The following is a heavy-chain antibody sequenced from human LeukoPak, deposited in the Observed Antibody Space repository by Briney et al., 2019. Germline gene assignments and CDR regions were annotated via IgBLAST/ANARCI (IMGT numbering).Heavy chain of an antibody. V-gene: IGHV4-34*01. CDR1: GGSFSDHY. Sequence: RPSETLSLTCAVLGGSFSDHYWTWIRQPPGKGLEWIGEISYSGSTNYNPSLKSRVSISVDRPRNQFSLELSSVTAADTAVYYCARESPRYPAEYYKAYFDSWGQGTLVTVSS. CDR3: ARESPRYPAEYYKAYFDS. D-gene: IGHD3-10*01. J-gene: IGHJ4*02. CDR2: ISYSGST.